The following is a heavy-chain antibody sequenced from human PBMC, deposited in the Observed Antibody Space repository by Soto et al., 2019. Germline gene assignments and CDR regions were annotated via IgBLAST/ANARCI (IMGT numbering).Heavy chain of an antibody. Sequence: GASVKVSCKASGYTFTSYDINWVRQATGQGLEWMGWMNPNSGNTGYAQKFQGRVTMTRNTSISTAYMELSSLRSEDTAVYYCARGDVDTAMVGAGMDVWGQGTTVTVSS. J-gene: IGHJ6*02. CDR3: ARGDVDTAMVGAGMDV. V-gene: IGHV1-8*01. CDR1: GYTFTSYD. D-gene: IGHD5-18*01. CDR2: MNPNSGNT.